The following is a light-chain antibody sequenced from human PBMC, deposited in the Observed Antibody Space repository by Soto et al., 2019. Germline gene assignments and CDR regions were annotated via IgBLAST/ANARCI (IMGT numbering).Light chain of an antibody. CDR3: QQYNNWPET. J-gene: IGKJ1*01. CDR1: RRVSSY. V-gene: IGKV3-15*01. Sequence: ETVLTQSPATLSLSPGDRATLSCRASRRVSSYLAWYQQKAGQAPRLLIYGASTRATGIPARFSGSGSGTEFTLTISSLQSEDFAVYYCQQYNNWPETFGQGTKVDI. CDR2: GAS.